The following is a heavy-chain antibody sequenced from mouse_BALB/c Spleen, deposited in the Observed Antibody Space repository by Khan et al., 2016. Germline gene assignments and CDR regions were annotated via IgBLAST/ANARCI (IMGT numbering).Heavy chain of an antibody. CDR1: GYTFSSYW. J-gene: IGHJ2*01. V-gene: IGHV1-9*01. CDR2: ILPKSGDT. Sequence: QVQLQQPGAELMKPGASVKISCKATGYTFSSYWIEWIKQRPGHGLEWIGAILPKSGDTNYNEKFKGKATFTADPSFNTAYMQLSSLTSEDSAVYYCTRTDFWGQGTTLTVSS. CDR3: TRTDF.